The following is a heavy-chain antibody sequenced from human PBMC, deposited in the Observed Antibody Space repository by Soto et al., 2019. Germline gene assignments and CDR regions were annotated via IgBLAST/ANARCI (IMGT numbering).Heavy chain of an antibody. Sequence: QVPLVQSGAEVKKPGSSVKVSCRASGGTFNNYAVTWVRQAPGQGLEWMGGTIPVSGTANYAQQFQGRVRITADESTNTVYMELSSLGSEDTAMYYCASSYGTSWYGDWWGQGTLVTVSS. J-gene: IGHJ4*02. CDR1: GGTFNNYA. CDR3: ASSYGTSWYGDW. D-gene: IGHD6-13*01. CDR2: TIPVSGTA. V-gene: IGHV1-69*01.